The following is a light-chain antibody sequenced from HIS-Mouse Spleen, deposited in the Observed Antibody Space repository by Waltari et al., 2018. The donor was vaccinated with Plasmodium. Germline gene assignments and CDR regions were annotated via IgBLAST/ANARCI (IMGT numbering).Light chain of an antibody. Sequence: QSALPQPPSASGSPGQSVTIPCPGTSSAVAGYNYVPWYHQHPAKAPKLMISEVSKRPSGVPDRFSGSKSGNTASLTVSGLQAEDEADYYCSSYAGSNNLVFGGGTKLTVL. CDR2: EVS. J-gene: IGLJ2*01. V-gene: IGLV2-8*01. CDR1: SSAVAGYNY. CDR3: SSYAGSNNLV.